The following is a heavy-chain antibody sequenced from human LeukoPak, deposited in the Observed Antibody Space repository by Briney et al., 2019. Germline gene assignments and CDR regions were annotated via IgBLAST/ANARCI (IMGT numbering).Heavy chain of an antibody. CDR3: ARGRADPHEYDY. J-gene: IGHJ4*02. V-gene: IGHV3-66*01. CDR2: IYSGGSPI. D-gene: IGHD2/OR15-2a*01. Sequence: GGSLRLSCAASGITVSRNSMSWVRQAPGKGLEWVSVIYSGGSPIYYADSLKGRFTISRDNSNNVLYLQMNSLRADDTAVYYCARGRADPHEYDYWGQGTQVTVSP. CDR1: GITVSRNS.